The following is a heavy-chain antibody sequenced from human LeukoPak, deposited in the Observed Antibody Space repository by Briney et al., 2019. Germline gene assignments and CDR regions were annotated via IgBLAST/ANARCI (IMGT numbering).Heavy chain of an antibody. Sequence: GGSLRLSCAASGFTFSSYAMHWVRQAPGKGLEWVAVISYDGSNKYYADSVKGRFTISRDNSKNTLYLQMNSLRADDTAVYYCAREEAGTTDFDYWGQGTLVTVSS. CDR2: ISYDGSNK. CDR1: GFTFSSYA. V-gene: IGHV3-30*04. CDR3: AREEAGTTDFDY. J-gene: IGHJ4*02. D-gene: IGHD1-1*01.